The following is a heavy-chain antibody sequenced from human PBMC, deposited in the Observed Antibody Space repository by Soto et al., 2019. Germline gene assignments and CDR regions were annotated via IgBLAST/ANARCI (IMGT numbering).Heavy chain of an antibody. Sequence: SETLSLTCTVSGGSISSGDYYWSWIRQPPGKGLEWIGYIYYSGSTYYNPSLKSRVTISVDTSKNQFSLKLSSVTAADTAVYYSARGRHDAFDIWGQGTMVTVSS. CDR1: GGSISSGDYY. CDR2: IYYSGST. J-gene: IGHJ3*02. V-gene: IGHV4-30-4*01. CDR3: ARGRHDAFDI.